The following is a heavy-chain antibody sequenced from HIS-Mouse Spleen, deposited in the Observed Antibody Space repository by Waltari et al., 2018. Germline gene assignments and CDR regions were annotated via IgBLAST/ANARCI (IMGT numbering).Heavy chain of an antibody. Sequence: QVQLVESGGGVVQPGRSLRLSCAASGFTFSSYGMHWAGKAPGKGLEWVAVISYDGSNKYYADSVKGRFTISRDNSKNTLYLQMNSLRAEDTAVYYCAKASSGWLDYWGQGTLVTVSS. D-gene: IGHD6-19*01. J-gene: IGHJ4*02. CDR3: AKASSGWLDY. CDR1: GFTFSSYG. V-gene: IGHV3-30*18. CDR2: ISYDGSNK.